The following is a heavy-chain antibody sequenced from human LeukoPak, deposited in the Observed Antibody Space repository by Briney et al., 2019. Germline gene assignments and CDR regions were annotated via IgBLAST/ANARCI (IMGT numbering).Heavy chain of an antibody. J-gene: IGHJ4*02. V-gene: IGHV3-48*01. Sequence: GGSLRLSCGASGFTFSIYSMNWVRQAPGKGLEWVSYICSSGDTMYYADSVKGRFTISRDNAKNSLYLQMNSLRAEDTAVYYCVREGAVAGTRVYYFDYWGQGTLVTVSS. CDR3: VREGAVAGTRVYYFDY. CDR2: ICSSGDTM. D-gene: IGHD6-19*01. CDR1: GFTFSIYS.